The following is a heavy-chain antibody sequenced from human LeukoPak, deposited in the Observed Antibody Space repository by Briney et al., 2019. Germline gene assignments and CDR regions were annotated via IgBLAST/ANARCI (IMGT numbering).Heavy chain of an antibody. CDR1: GYTFNGYD. J-gene: IGHJ6*02. Sequence: GASVRVSCKASGYTFNGYDINWVRQAPGQGPEWLGWMSPNSGNTGYAQKFQDRVTMTRDNPISTAYMELSSLRSEDTAVYYCASRVVVVVTGYGMDVWGQGTTVTVSS. CDR2: MSPNSGNT. V-gene: IGHV1-8*01. D-gene: IGHD3-22*01. CDR3: ASRVVVVVTGYGMDV.